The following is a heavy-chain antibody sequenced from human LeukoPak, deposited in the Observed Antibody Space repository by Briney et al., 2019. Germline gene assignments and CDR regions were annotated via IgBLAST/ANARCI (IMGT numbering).Heavy chain of an antibody. J-gene: IGHJ4*02. V-gene: IGHV4-59*08. Sequence: PSETLSLTCTVSGGSISSYYWTWIRQPPGKGLEWIGYIYYSGSTNYNPSLKSRVTISVDTSKNQFSLKLSSVTAADTAVYYCARIIEDSGYDSRAFDYWGQGTLVTVSS. CDR2: IYYSGST. CDR1: GGSISSYY. D-gene: IGHD5-12*01. CDR3: ARIIEDSGYDSRAFDY.